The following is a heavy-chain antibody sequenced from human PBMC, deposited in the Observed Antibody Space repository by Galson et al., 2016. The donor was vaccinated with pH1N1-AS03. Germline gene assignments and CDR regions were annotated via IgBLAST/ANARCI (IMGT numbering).Heavy chain of an antibody. V-gene: IGHV3-11*04. CDR1: GFSFSDYY. J-gene: IGHJ4*02. CDR2: ISASGSSV. Sequence: SLRLSCAASGFSFSDYYMNWIRQAPGKGLEWLSYISASGSSVHYADSVKGRFTISRDNAKDSLYLQMNSLRAEDTAVYYCFEINNGGGQGTLVTVSS. D-gene: IGHD2-8*01. CDR3: FEINNG.